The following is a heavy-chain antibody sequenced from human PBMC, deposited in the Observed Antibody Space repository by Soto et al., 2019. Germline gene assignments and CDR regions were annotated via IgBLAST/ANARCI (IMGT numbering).Heavy chain of an antibody. D-gene: IGHD3-3*01. CDR3: ARDRDYDFWIGYLLLRYYYYGMDV. V-gene: IGHV1-2*02. Sequence: ASVKVSCKASGYTFTGYYMHWVRQAPRQGLEWMGWINPNSGGTNYAQKFQGRVTMTRDTSISTAYMELSRLRSDDSAVYYCARDRDYDFWIGYLLLRYYYYGMDVWGQGTTVTVSS. CDR1: GYTFTGYY. J-gene: IGHJ6*02. CDR2: INPNSGGT.